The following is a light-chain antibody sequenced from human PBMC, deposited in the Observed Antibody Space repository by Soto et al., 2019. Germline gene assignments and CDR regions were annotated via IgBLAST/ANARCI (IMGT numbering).Light chain of an antibody. Sequence: EIVMTQSPATLSVSPGERATLSCRASQSVSSNLAWYQQKPGQAPRLLIYGASTSATGIPARFSGSGSGTEFTLTISSLQSEDFAVYYCQQYNNWPPPPEYTFCQWTKLEIK. CDR3: QQYNNWPPPPEYT. CDR1: QSVSSN. V-gene: IGKV3-15*01. CDR2: GAS. J-gene: IGKJ2*01.